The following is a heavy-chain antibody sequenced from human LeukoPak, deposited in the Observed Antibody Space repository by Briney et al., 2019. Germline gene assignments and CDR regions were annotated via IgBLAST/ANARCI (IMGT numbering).Heavy chain of an antibody. Sequence: ASVKVSCKVSGYTLTELSMHWVRQVPGKGLEWMGGFDPEDGETIYAQKFQGRVTMTEDTSTDTAYMELSSLRSEDTAVYYCATVLLGELFISYWGQGTLVTVSS. CDR1: GYTLTELS. D-gene: IGHD3-16*01. V-gene: IGHV1-24*01. CDR2: FDPEDGET. CDR3: ATVLLGELFISY. J-gene: IGHJ4*02.